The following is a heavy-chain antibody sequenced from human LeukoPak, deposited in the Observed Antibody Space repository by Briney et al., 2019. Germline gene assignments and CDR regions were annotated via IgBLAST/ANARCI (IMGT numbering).Heavy chain of an antibody. CDR3: AKDNYCSSTSCHRNTYYYYYGMDV. Sequence: PGGSLRLSCAASGFTFSSYAMHWVRQAPGKGLEWVAVISYDGSNKYYADSVKGRFTISRDNSKNTLYLQMNSLRAEDTAVYYCAKDNYCSSTSCHRNTYYYYYGMDVWGQGTTVTVSS. V-gene: IGHV3-30*04. D-gene: IGHD2-2*01. CDR2: ISYDGSNK. J-gene: IGHJ6*02. CDR1: GFTFSSYA.